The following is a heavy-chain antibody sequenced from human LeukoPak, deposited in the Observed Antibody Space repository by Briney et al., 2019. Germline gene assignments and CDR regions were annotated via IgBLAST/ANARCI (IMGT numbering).Heavy chain of an antibody. CDR2: IIPIFGTA. V-gene: IGHV1-69*05. Sequence: SVKVSCKASGYTFTSYYMHWVRQAPGQGLEWMGGIIPIFGTANYAQKFQGRVTITTDESTSTAYMELSSLRSEDTAVYYCARDRGITGHYFDYWGQGTLVTVSS. CDR1: GYTFTSYY. J-gene: IGHJ4*02. CDR3: ARDRGITGHYFDY. D-gene: IGHD1-20*01.